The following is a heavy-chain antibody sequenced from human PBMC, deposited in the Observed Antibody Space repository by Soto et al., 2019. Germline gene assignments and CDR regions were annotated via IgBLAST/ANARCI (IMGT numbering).Heavy chain of an antibody. CDR2: ISGSGGST. V-gene: IGHV3-23*01. D-gene: IGHD4-17*01. J-gene: IGHJ4*02. CDR1: GFTFSSYA. CDR3: AKVEYGDYVREGYFDY. Sequence: GGSLRLSCAASGFTFSSYAMSWVRQAPGKGLEWVSAISGSGGSTYYADSVKGRFTISRDNSKNTLYLQMNSLRAEDTAVYYCAKVEYGDYVREGYFDYWGQGTLVTVSS.